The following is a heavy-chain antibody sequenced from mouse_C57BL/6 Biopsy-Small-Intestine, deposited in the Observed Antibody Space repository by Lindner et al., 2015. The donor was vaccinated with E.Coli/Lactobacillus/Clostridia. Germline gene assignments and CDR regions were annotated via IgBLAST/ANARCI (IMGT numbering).Heavy chain of an antibody. J-gene: IGHJ1*01. CDR2: ISDGSRNI. Sequence: VQLQESGGGLVKPGGSLKLSCAASGFTFSDYGMHWVRQAPEKGLEWVAYISDGSRNIYYADTVKGRFTISRDNAKNTLFLQMTSLRSEDTAMYYCATYGNNYWGSGTTVTVSS. V-gene: IGHV5-17*01. D-gene: IGHD1-1*01. CDR3: ATYGNNY. CDR1: GFTFSDYG.